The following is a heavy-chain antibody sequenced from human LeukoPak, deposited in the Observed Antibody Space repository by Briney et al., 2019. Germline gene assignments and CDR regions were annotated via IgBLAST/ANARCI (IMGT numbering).Heavy chain of an antibody. V-gene: IGHV3-9*01. Sequence: GGSLRLSCAVSGFTFDDYGMHWVRQAPGKGLEWVSGISSDSDSIAYADSVKGRFTISRDNAKNSLYLQMNSLRAEDTALYYCAKGGPAYYYDSSGYPFDYWGQGTLVTVSS. J-gene: IGHJ4*02. CDR3: AKGGPAYYYDSSGYPFDY. D-gene: IGHD3-22*01. CDR1: GFTFDDYG. CDR2: ISSDSDSI.